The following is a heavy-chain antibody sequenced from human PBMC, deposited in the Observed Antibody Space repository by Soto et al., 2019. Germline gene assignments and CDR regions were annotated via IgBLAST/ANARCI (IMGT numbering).Heavy chain of an antibody. D-gene: IGHD2-2*02. CDR3: AKDCSSTSCYTPFDY. V-gene: IGHV3-48*01. CDR1: GFTFSSYS. J-gene: IGHJ4*02. CDR2: ISSGSSTI. Sequence: EVQLVESGGGLVQPGGSLRLSCTASGFTFSSYSMNWVRQAPGKGLEWVAYISSGSSTIYYADSMKGRFTISRDNSKNTLYLQMNSLRAEDTAVYYCAKDCSSTSCYTPFDYWGQGTLVTVSS.